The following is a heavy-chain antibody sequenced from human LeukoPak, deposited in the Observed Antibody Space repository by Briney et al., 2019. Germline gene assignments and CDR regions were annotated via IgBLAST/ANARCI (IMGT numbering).Heavy chain of an antibody. CDR3: ARDPRFPLSTDF. V-gene: IGHV3-21*03. D-gene: IGHD3-16*01. J-gene: IGHJ4*02. CDR1: GFTFSSYS. CDR2: ISSSGSYI. Sequence: GSLRLSCAASGFTFSSYSLNWVRQAPGRGLEWVSSISSSGSYIYYADSVKGRFTISRDNAKNSLYLQMNSLRAEDTAVYYCARDPRFPLSTDFWGQGTLVTVSS.